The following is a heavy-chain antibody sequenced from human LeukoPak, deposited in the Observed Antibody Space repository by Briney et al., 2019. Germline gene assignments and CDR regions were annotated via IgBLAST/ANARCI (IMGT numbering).Heavy chain of an antibody. Sequence: SETLSLTCAVYGGSFSGYYWSWIRQPPGKGLEWIGEINHSGSTNYNPSLKSRVTISVDTSKNQFSLKLSSVTAADTAVYHCARAYLFTGYSSSWYGYNWFDPWGQGTLVTVSS. CDR1: GGSFSGYY. J-gene: IGHJ5*02. D-gene: IGHD6-13*01. CDR3: ARAYLFTGYSSSWYGYNWFDP. CDR2: INHSGST. V-gene: IGHV4-34*01.